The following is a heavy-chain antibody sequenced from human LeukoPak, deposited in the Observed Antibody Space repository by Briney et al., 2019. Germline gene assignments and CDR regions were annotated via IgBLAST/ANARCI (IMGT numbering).Heavy chain of an antibody. D-gene: IGHD3-16*01. V-gene: IGHV3-23*01. Sequence: PGGRLRLSCAASGFTFRNSAMSWVRQAPGKGLEWVSAISASGGSTYYTDSVKGRFTISRDNSKNTPFLQMNTLRAEDTALYYCSKDMGASAFNEFDSWGQGTLVTVSS. CDR3: SKDMGASAFNEFDS. CDR1: GFTFRNSA. CDR2: ISASGGST. J-gene: IGHJ4*02.